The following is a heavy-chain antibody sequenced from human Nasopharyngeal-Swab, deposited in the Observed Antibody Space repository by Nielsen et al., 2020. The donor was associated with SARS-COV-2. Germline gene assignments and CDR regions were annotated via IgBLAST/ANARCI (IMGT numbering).Heavy chain of an antibody. D-gene: IGHD6-19*01. CDR2: IYYSGST. V-gene: IGHV4-39*01. CDR1: GGSISSSSYY. Sequence: GSLRLSCIVSGGSISSSSYYWGWIRQPPGKGLEWIGSIYYSGSTYYNPSLKSRVTISVDTSKNQFSLKLSSVTAADTAVYYCARLPRSYSSGWYAGYDSWGQGTLVTVSS. J-gene: IGHJ4*02. CDR3: ARLPRSYSSGWYAGYDS.